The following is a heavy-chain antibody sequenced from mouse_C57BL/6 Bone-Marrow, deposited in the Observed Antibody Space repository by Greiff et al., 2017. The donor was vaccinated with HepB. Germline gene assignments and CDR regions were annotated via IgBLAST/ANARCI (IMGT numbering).Heavy chain of an antibody. Sequence: QVQLKQSGAELMKPGASVKLSCKATGYTFTGYWIEWVKQRPGHGLEWIGEILPGSGSTNYNEKFKGKATFTADTSSKPAYMQLSSLTTEDSAIYYCAKWGTGQLRLYAMDYWGQGTSVTVSS. CDR3: AKWGTGQLRLYAMDY. V-gene: IGHV1-9*01. CDR2: ILPGSGST. CDR1: GYTFTGYW. D-gene: IGHD3-2*02. J-gene: IGHJ4*01.